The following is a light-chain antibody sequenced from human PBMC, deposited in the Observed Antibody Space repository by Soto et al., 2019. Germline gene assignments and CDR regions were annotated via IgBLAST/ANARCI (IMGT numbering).Light chain of an antibody. CDR1: SSTIGAGYD. CDR2: GNS. J-gene: IGLJ1*01. V-gene: IGLV1-40*01. CDR3: QSYDSSLSGYV. Sequence: QSVLTQPPSVSGAPGQRVTLSCTGSSSTIGAGYDVHWYQQLPGTAPKLLIYGNSNRPSGVPDRFSGSKSGTSASLAITGXQXXXXXXXXCQSYDSSLSGYVFGTGTKLTVL.